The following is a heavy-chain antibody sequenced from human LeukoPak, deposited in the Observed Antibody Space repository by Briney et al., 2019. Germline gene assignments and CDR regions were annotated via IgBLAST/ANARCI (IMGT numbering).Heavy chain of an antibody. D-gene: IGHD6-19*01. J-gene: IGHJ4*02. V-gene: IGHV4-59*01. CDR1: GDSFSRYY. Sequence: SETLSLTCNVSGDSFSRYYWNWIRQPPGKRLEWIGCIYNSGTIKYNPSLRSRAAISIDTSKDQFSLQLSSATAADTAVYYCARGWYSSGWYTLDSWGQGALVTVSS. CDR2: IYNSGTI. CDR3: ARGWYSSGWYTLDS.